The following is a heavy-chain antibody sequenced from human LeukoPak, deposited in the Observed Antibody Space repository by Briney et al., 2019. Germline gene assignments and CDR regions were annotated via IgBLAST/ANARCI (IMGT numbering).Heavy chain of an antibody. CDR3: ARGVRPRTMIVGFDY. Sequence: ASVKVSCKASGGTFSSYAISWVRQAPGQGLEWMGGIIPIFGTANYAQKFQGRVTITTDESTSTAYMELSSLRSEDTAVYYCARGVRPRTMIVGFDYWGQGTLVTVSS. V-gene: IGHV1-69*05. J-gene: IGHJ4*02. CDR1: GGTFSSYA. D-gene: IGHD3-22*01. CDR2: IIPIFGTA.